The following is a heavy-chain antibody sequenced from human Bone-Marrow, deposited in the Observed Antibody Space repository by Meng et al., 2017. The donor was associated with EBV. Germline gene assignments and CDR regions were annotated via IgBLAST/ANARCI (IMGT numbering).Heavy chain of an antibody. CDR2: LIPMSDAP. J-gene: IGHJ4*02. CDR3: ASESGRGFTPDY. CDR1: GGPFRSDA. D-gene: IGHD3-10*01. Sequence: QVQWVQSGAEVKKPGSSVKVSCKTSGGPFRSDAISWVRQAPGQGLEWMGGLIPMSDAPHYAQKFQGRVTITADESTSTHYMDLSGLRSEDTAVYYCASESGRGFTPDYWGQGTLVTVSS. V-gene: IGHV1-69*01.